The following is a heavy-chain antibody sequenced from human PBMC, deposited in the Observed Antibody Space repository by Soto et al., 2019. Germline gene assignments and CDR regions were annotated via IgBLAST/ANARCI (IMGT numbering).Heavy chain of an antibody. Sequence: PGGSLRLSCAASGFTFSSYSMNWVRQAPGKGLEWVSYISSSSSTIYYADSVKGQFTIPRDNAKNSLYLQMNSLRAEDTAVYYCARPGGYCSGGSCFTWFDPWGQGTLVTVSS. V-gene: IGHV3-48*01. D-gene: IGHD2-15*01. CDR1: GFTFSSYS. J-gene: IGHJ5*02. CDR2: ISSSSSTI. CDR3: ARPGGYCSGGSCFTWFDP.